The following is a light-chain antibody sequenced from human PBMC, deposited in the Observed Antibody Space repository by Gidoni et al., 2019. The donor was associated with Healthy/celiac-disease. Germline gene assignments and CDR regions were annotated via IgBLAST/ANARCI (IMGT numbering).Light chain of an antibody. J-gene: IGLJ3*02. Sequence: QSALTQPRPVSASPGPSVTISCTGTSSDVGGYNYVSWYQQPPGKAPKLMIYDVSKRPSGVPERFSGSKSGNTASRTIAGLQAEEEADYYCCAYAGSYTSWVFGGGTKLTVL. V-gene: IGLV2-11*01. CDR3: CAYAGSYTSWV. CDR1: SSDVGGYNY. CDR2: DVS.